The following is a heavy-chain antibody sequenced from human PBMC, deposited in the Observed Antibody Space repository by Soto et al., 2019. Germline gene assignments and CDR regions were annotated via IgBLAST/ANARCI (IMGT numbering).Heavy chain of an antibody. CDR2: INAGNGNT. V-gene: IGHV1-3*01. J-gene: IGHJ4*02. D-gene: IGHD3-22*01. CDR1: GYTFTSYS. CDR3: ARPLYYYDSSGLDY. Sequence: ASVKVSCKAYGYTFTSYSMHWVRQSPVQSLEWMGWINAGNGNTKYSQKFQGRVTITRDTSASTAYMELSSLRSEDTAVYYCARPLYYYDSSGLDYWGQGTLVTVSS.